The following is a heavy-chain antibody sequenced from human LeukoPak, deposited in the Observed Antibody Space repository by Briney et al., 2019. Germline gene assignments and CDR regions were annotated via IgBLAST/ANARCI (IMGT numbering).Heavy chain of an antibody. CDR3: ARQGSLGGSCYAFDY. V-gene: IGHV5-51*01. CDR2: IYPGDSDT. D-gene: IGHD2-15*01. CDR1: GYSFTSYW. J-gene: IGHJ4*02. Sequence: GESLKISCKGSGYSFTSYWIGWVRQMPGKGLEWMGIIYPGDSDTRYSPSFQGQVTISADKSISTAYLQWSSLKASDTAMYYCARQGSLGGSCYAFDYWGQGALVTVSS.